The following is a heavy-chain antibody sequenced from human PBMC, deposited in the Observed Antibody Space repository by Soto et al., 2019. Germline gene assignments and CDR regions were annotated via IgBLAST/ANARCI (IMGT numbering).Heavy chain of an antibody. D-gene: IGHD3-3*01. J-gene: IGHJ6*02. Sequence: GGSLRLSCVASGFTFENYAMSWVRQAPGKGLEWVSAISGSGGTTYYSDSVKGRFTISRDNPKNTVYLQMNDLGVEDAAEYFCAKDSWAIFGVPAGEYYAMDVWGQGTTVTVSS. V-gene: IGHV3-23*01. CDR1: GFTFENYA. CDR2: ISGSGGTT. CDR3: AKDSWAIFGVPAGEYYAMDV.